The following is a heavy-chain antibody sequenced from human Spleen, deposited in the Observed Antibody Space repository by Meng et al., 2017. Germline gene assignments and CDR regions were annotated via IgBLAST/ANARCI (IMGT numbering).Heavy chain of an antibody. J-gene: IGHJ4*02. Sequence: GESLKISCAASGFTFSNYAMTWVRQAPGKGLEWVSAISGRGGSTYYAGSVKGRFTISRENAKNSLYLQMNSLRAGDTAVYYCARSPDSSGYYFDYWGQGTPVTVSS. V-gene: IGHV3-23*01. CDR2: ISGRGGST. D-gene: IGHD3-22*01. CDR1: GFTFSNYA. CDR3: ARSPDSSGYYFDY.